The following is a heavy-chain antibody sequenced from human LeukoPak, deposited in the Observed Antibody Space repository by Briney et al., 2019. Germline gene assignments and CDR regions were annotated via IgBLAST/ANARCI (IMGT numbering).Heavy chain of an antibody. CDR2: ISSSGSTI. CDR3: ARGMVYYDSSGYYGAFDI. Sequence: GGSLRLSCAASGFTFSSYEMNWVRQAPGRGLEWVSYISSSGSTIYYADSVKGRFTISRDKAKNSLYLQMNSLRAEDTAVYYCARGMVYYDSSGYYGAFDIWGQATMVTVSS. CDR1: GFTFSSYE. J-gene: IGHJ3*02. D-gene: IGHD3-22*01. V-gene: IGHV3-48*03.